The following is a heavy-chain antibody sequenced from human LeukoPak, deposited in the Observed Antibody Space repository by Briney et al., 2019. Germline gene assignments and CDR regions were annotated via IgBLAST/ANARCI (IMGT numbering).Heavy chain of an antibody. Sequence: PGGSLRLSCAASGFTFDDYAMHWVRQAPGKGLEWVSGISGSGGSTYYADSVKGRFTISRDNSKNTLYLQMNSLRAEDTAVYYCARDDWNYGDYWGQGTLVTVSS. CDR1: GFTFDDYA. V-gene: IGHV3-23*01. CDR2: ISGSGGST. CDR3: ARDDWNYGDY. D-gene: IGHD1-7*01. J-gene: IGHJ4*02.